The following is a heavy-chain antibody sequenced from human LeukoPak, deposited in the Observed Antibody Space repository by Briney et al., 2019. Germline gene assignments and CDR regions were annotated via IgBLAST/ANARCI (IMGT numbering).Heavy chain of an antibody. V-gene: IGHV4-38-2*02. D-gene: IGHD3-22*01. Sequence: SETLSLTCTVSGYSISSGYYWGWIRQPPGKGLEWIGSIYHSGSTYYNPSLKSRVTISVDTSKNQFSLKLSSVTAADTAVYYCARDSSGYPDAFDIWGQGTMVTVSS. CDR3: ARDSSGYPDAFDI. CDR1: GYSISSGYY. J-gene: IGHJ3*02. CDR2: IYHSGST.